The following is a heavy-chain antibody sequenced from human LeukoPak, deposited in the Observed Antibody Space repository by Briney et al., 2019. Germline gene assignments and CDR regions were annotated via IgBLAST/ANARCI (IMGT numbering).Heavy chain of an antibody. D-gene: IGHD3-16*01. V-gene: IGHV3-48*02. Sequence: GGSLRLSCAASEFTFSSYSMNWVRQAPGKGLEWVSYITSSSSGLWYADSVKGRFTISRDNAKNSLYLRMNSLRDEDTAVYYCARDRGRVFDYWGQGTLVTVSS. CDR1: EFTFSSYS. J-gene: IGHJ4*02. CDR2: ITSSSSGL. CDR3: ARDRGRVFDY.